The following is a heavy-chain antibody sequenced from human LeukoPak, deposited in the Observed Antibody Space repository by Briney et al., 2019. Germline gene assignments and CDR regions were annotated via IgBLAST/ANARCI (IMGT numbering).Heavy chain of an antibody. Sequence: EAGGSLRLSCAASGFTFSSYGMHWVRQAPGKGLEWVAFIRYDGSNKYYADSVKGRFTISRDNSKNTLYLQMNSLRAEDTAVYYCAKDFAPGDYYYMDVWGKGTTVTISS. CDR2: IRYDGSNK. CDR3: AKDFAPGDYYYMDV. J-gene: IGHJ6*03. CDR1: GFTFSSYG. V-gene: IGHV3-30*02. D-gene: IGHD3-3*01.